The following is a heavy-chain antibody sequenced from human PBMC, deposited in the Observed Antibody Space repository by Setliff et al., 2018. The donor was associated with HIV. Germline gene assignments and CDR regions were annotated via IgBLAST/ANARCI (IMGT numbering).Heavy chain of an antibody. CDR3: ARASIGGYLEY. CDR1: GASISGFY. V-gene: IGHV4-59*01. CDR2: IYHSGTT. J-gene: IGHJ4*02. Sequence: NTSETLSLTCTVSGASISGFYWSWIRQPPGKGLEWIGEIYHSGTTNYNPSLKSRLTMSVDTSQNKFSLKLTSVTAADTAVYYCARASIGGYLEYWGQGTLVTVSS. D-gene: IGHD3-22*01.